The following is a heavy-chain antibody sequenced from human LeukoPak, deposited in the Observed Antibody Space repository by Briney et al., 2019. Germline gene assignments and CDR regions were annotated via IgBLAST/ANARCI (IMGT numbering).Heavy chain of an antibody. Sequence: GGSLRLSCAASGFTFSSYGMHWVRQAPGKGLEWVAVIWYDGSNKYYADSAKGRFTISRDNSKNTLYLQMNSLRAEDTAVYYCARDSITGKHDFDYWGQGTLVTVSS. CDR3: ARDSITGKHDFDY. V-gene: IGHV3-33*01. D-gene: IGHD1-20*01. CDR2: IWYDGSNK. CDR1: GFTFSSYG. J-gene: IGHJ4*02.